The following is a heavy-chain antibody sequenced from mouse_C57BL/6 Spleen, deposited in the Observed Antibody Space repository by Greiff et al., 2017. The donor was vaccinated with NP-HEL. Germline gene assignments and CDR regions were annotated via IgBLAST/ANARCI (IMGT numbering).Heavy chain of an antibody. CDR1: GFTFSDYG. D-gene: IGHD2-12*01. J-gene: IGHJ2*01. CDR2: ISSGSSTI. Sequence: DVHLVESGGGLVKPGGSLKLSCAASGFTFSDYGMHWVRQAPEKGLEWVAYISSGSSTIYYADKVKGRFTISRDNAKNTLFLQMTSLRSEDTAMYYCASDDDYFDYWGQGTTLTVSS. V-gene: IGHV5-17*01. CDR3: ASDDDYFDY.